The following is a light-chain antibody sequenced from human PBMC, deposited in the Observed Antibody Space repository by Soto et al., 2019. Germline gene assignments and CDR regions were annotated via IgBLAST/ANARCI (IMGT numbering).Light chain of an antibody. CDR3: QQYHTWPIT. J-gene: IGKJ4*01. V-gene: IGKV3-20*01. Sequence: EVVLAQSPGTLSLSPGERATLSCRASQTVGTTYLAWYQHKPGQAPRLLIYGASTRATGIPDRFSGSRSGTDFTLTISRLEPEDFAVYYCQQYHTWPITFGGGTKVDIK. CDR2: GAS. CDR1: QTVGTTY.